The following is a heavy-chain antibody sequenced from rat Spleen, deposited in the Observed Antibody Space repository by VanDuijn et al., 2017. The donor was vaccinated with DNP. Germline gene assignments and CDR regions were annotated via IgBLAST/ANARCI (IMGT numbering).Heavy chain of an antibody. D-gene: IGHD3-3*01. V-gene: IGHV5-46*01. CDR3: TTSVPTF. CDR1: GFTFSSFP. J-gene: IGHJ2*01. Sequence: EVQLVESGGGLVQPGRSMKLSCAASGFTFSSFPVAWVRQAPTMGLEWVAAISTSGGSIYYRDSVKGRFTISRDNPKSTLYLQMASLRSEDTATYYCTTSVPTFWGQGVMVTVSS. CDR2: ISTSGGSI.